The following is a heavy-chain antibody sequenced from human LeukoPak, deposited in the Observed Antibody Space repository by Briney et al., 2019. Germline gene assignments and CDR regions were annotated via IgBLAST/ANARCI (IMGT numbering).Heavy chain of an antibody. D-gene: IGHD1-1*01. J-gene: IGHJ4*02. V-gene: IGHV3-23*01. CDR3: AKDRGWYNDC. CDR2: IRASVSGT. Sequence: GESLRLSCAASGFTFSSYGLSWFRQAPGKGLEWVAAIRASVSGTYYADSVQGRFIISRDNSKNTLYLQMDRLRADDTAVYFCAKDRGWYNDCWGQGTLVTVSS. CDR1: GFTFSSYG.